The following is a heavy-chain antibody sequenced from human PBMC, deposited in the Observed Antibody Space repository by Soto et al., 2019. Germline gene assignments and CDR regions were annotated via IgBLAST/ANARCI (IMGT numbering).Heavy chain of an antibody. D-gene: IGHD3-10*01. CDR1: GASISSGAYY. Sequence: SEALSLTCSVSGASISSGAYYWSWIRQSPEKGLEWIGYIYYSGITHYTPSLKSRVTMSADTSKNLFSLKLNSVTAADTAVYYCARGGGYGESRPYLDFDPRGQGTLVTVSS. CDR3: ARGGGYGESRPYLDFDP. J-gene: IGHJ5*01. V-gene: IGHV4-31*03. CDR2: IYYSGIT.